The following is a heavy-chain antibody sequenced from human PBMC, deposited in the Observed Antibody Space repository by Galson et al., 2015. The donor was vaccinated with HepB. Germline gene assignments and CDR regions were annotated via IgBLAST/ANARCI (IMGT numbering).Heavy chain of an antibody. CDR3: ARRIAVAGNDY. D-gene: IGHD6-19*01. CDR2: IGSGGTTTI. CDR1: GFTFSDYY. V-gene: IGHV3-11*04. J-gene: IGHJ4*02. Sequence: SLRLSCAASGFTFSDYYMSWIRQAPGKGLEWISYIGSGGTTTISYTDSVKGRFTISRDNAKNSLYLQLNSLRAADTAVYYCARRIAVAGNDYWGQGTLVTVSS.